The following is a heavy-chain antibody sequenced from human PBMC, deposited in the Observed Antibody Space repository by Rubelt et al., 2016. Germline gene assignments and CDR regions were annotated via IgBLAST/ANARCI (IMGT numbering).Heavy chain of an antibody. J-gene: IGHJ5*02. V-gene: IGHV3-53*01. CDR2: THIAGNT. Sequence: GLEWVSVTHIAGNTNYADSVKGRFTISRDNPKNTLSLQMNSLRAEDTAVYYCAITLVRGADDKGFDPWGQGTLVTVSS. D-gene: IGHD3-10*01. CDR3: AITLVRGADDKGFDP.